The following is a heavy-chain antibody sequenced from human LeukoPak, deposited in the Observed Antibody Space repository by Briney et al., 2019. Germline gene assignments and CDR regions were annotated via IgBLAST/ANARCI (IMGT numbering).Heavy chain of an antibody. Sequence: SGGSLRLSCAAPGFTFSSYGMHWVRQAPGKGLEWVAFIRYDGSNKYYADSVKGRFTISRDNSKNTLYLQMNSLRAEDTAVYYCAKGPIYYGSGSYKSYYYYGMDVWGQGTTVTVSS. J-gene: IGHJ6*02. CDR2: IRYDGSNK. V-gene: IGHV3-30*02. CDR1: GFTFSSYG. CDR3: AKGPIYYGSGSYKSYYYYGMDV. D-gene: IGHD3-10*01.